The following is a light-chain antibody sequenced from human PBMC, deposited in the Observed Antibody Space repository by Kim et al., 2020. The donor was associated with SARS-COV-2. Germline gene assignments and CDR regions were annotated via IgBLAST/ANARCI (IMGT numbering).Light chain of an antibody. Sequence: QSVTNSCTGNSSDVVNYNYVSWYQQHPDKAPKLVIYDVSKRPSGVPGRFSGSKSGNTASLTISGLQAEDEADYYCCSYAGSYTVIFGGGTKVTVL. CDR2: DVS. J-gene: IGLJ2*01. CDR1: SSDVVNYNY. V-gene: IGLV2-11*03. CDR3: CSYAGSYTVI.